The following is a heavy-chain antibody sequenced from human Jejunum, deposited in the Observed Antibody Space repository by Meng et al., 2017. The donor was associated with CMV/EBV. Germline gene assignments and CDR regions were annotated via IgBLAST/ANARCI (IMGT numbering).Heavy chain of an antibody. D-gene: IGHD1-26*01. CDR1: GFTFNPYS. CDR2: ISGGSDTI. CDR3: VKTGGSTSNNWFDP. V-gene: IGHV3-48*04. J-gene: IGHJ5*02. Sequence: GFTFNPYSMNWVRQAPGKGLEWVSYISGGSDTILYTDSVKGRFTISRDNAKNSLYLQMNSLRVEDTAVYYCVKTGGSTSNNWFDPWGQGVLVTVSS.